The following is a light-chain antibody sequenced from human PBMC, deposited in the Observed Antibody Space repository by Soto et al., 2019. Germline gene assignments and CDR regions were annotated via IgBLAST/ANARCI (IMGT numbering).Light chain of an antibody. CDR2: GAS. V-gene: IGKV3-15*01. CDR1: RSVSSS. CDR3: QQYNNWPPLT. Sequence: EIVLTQSPATLSVSPGETATLWCRASRSVSSSVAWYQQRPGRAPRLLISGASTRATDVPARFTGSGSGTEFTLTISSLQSEDFAVYYCQQYNNWPPLTFGGGTKVEIK. J-gene: IGKJ4*01.